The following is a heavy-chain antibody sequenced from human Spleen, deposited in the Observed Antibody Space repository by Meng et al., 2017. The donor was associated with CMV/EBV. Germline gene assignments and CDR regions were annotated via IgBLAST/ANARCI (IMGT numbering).Heavy chain of an antibody. J-gene: IGHJ5*02. CDR3: ARGYCTNGECYRQGDAFDP. D-gene: IGHD2-8*01. CDR2: IHDSGTT. Sequence: SGDFYWSWIRQPPGKGLEWVGYIHDSGTTYYNPSLRSRVTVSEDSSKNQFSLKLTSVTAADTAVYFCARGYCTNGECYRQGDAFDPWGQGTLVTVSS. CDR1: SGDFY. V-gene: IGHV4-30-4*08.